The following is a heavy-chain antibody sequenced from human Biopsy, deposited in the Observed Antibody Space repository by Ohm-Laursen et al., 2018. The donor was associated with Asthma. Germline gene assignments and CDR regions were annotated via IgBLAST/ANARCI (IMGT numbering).Heavy chain of an antibody. Sequence: SSVKVSCKASGGTFSRYAISWVRQAPGQGLEWMGGIIPIFGTSNYAQKFQGRVTFTADESTSSAYMELSSLRSEGSAVYYCARGDSSNWSHYYFDYWGQGTLVTVSS. CDR3: ARGDSSNWSHYYFDY. J-gene: IGHJ4*02. D-gene: IGHD3-22*01. CDR1: GGTFSRYA. CDR2: IIPIFGTS. V-gene: IGHV1-69*01.